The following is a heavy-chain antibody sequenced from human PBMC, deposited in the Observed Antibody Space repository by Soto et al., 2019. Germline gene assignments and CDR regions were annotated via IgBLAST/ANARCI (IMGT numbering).Heavy chain of an antibody. CDR3: ASDSIAAARVFEC. CDR1: VFTFSSYS. Sequence: GGSLRFSCAASVFTFSSYSMHWVRQAPGKGLEWVAVISYDGSNKYYADSVKGRFTISRDNYKNTLYLQMNSLRAEDTAVYYCASDSIAAARVFECWGKGTRVTASS. CDR2: ISYDGSNK. J-gene: IGHJ4*02. V-gene: IGHV3-30-3*01. D-gene: IGHD6-25*01.